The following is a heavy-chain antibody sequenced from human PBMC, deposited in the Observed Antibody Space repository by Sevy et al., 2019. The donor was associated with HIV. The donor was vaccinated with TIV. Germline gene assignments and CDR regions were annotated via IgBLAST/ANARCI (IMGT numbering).Heavy chain of an antibody. V-gene: IGHV4-30-4*01. J-gene: IGHJ5*02. D-gene: IGHD4-17*01. CDR3: ARVLVSMRGDYVWFDP. CDR2: IYYSGST. Sequence: KQSQTLSLTCTVSGGSISSGDYYWSWIRQPPGKGLEWIGYIYYSGSTYYNPSLKSRVTISVDTSKNQFSLKLSSVTAADTAVYYCARVLVSMRGDYVWFDPWGQGTLVTVSS. CDR1: GGSISSGDYY.